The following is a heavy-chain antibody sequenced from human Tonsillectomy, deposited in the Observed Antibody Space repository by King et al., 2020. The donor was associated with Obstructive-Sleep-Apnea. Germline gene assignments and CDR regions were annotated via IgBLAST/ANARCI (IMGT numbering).Heavy chain of an antibody. V-gene: IGHV4-34*01. CDR3: ARGPDYSSTLLYYYGMDV. J-gene: IGHJ6*02. D-gene: IGHD6-13*01. CDR2: INHMGST. Sequence: VQLQQWGAGLLKPSETLSLTCAVYGWSFSGYYWSWIRQPPGKGLEWIGEINHMGSTNYNPSLKSRVTISLEPSTNQFSLKLSSVTAADTAVYYCARGPDYSSTLLYYYGMDVWGQGTTVTVSS. CDR1: GWSFSGYY.